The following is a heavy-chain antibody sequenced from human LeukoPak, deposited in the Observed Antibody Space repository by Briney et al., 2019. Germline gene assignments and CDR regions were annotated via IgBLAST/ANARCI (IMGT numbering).Heavy chain of an antibody. D-gene: IGHD2-2*02. CDR2: IYYSGST. CDR1: GGSISSSSYY. CDR3: ARGRGSCSSTSCYIWFDP. V-gene: IGHV4-39*07. Sequence: SETLSLTCTVSGGSISSSSYYWGWIRQPPGKGLEWIGSIYYSGSTYYNPSLKSRVTISVDTSKNQFSLKLSSVTAADTAVYYCARGRGSCSSTSCYIWFDPWGQGTLVTVSS. J-gene: IGHJ5*02.